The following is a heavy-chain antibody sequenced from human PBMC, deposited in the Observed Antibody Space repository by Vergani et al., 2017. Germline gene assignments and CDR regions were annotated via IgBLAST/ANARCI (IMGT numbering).Heavy chain of an antibody. CDR3: ARARWATGYYYYGMDV. J-gene: IGHJ6*02. CDR2: INHSAST. Sequence: QVQLQQWGAGLLKPSETLSLTCAVYGGSFSGYYWSWIRQPPGKGLEWIGEINHSASTNYNPSLKSRVTISVDTSKNQFALKLSSVTAADTAVYYCARARWATGYYYYGMDVWGQGTTVTVSS. D-gene: IGHD5-12*01. V-gene: IGHV4-34*01. CDR1: GGSFSGYY.